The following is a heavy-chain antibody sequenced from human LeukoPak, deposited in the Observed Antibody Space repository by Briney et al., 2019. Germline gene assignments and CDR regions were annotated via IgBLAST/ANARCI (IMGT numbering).Heavy chain of an antibody. CDR3: ARHEEGSGWYRSYIDL. Sequence: SETLSLTRTVSGVSISSYYCSWIRQPPGKGLEWIGYISTSGSTDYSPSLKSRVTISVDTSKNQFSLNLSSVTAADTAVYYCARHEEGSGWYRSYIDLWGRGTLVIVSS. CDR1: GVSISSYY. D-gene: IGHD6-19*01. CDR2: ISTSGST. J-gene: IGHJ2*01. V-gene: IGHV4-4*09.